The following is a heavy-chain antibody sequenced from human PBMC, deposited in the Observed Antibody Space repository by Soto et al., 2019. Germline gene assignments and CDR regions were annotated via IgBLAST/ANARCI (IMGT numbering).Heavy chain of an antibody. V-gene: IGHV3-7*01. CDR3: ARALVVAATHWFDP. CDR2: IKQDGSEK. Sequence: GGSLRLSCAASGFTFSSYWMSWVRQAPGRGLEWVANIKQDGSEKYYVDSVKGRFTISRDNAKNSLYLQMNSLRAEDTAVYYCARALVVAATHWFDPWGQGTLVTVSS. J-gene: IGHJ5*02. CDR1: GFTFSSYW. D-gene: IGHD2-15*01.